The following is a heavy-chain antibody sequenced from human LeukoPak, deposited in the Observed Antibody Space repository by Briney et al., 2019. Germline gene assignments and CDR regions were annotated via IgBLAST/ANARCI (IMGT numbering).Heavy chain of an antibody. CDR2: VSGLSNYI. CDR1: GFTFSDYR. J-gene: IGHJ3*02. Sequence: PGGSLRLSCAGSGFTFSDYRKDWVRQAPGKGLEWVASVSGLSNYIYYADSVKGRFTVSRDNAKSSLYLQMDRLRAEDTAVFYCARVGCTTTSCRLADAFDIWGQGTMVTVSS. V-gene: IGHV3-21*01. CDR3: ARVGCTTTSCRLADAFDI. D-gene: IGHD2-2*01.